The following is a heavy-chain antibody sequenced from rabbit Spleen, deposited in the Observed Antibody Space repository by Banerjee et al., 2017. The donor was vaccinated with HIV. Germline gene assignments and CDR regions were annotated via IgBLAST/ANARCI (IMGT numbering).Heavy chain of an antibody. CDR3: ARETSSGWGIVSFYFSL. V-gene: IGHV1S40*01. CDR1: GFSFRSRYY. CDR2: IYSGSSGAT. D-gene: IGHD4-1*01. J-gene: IGHJ4*01. Sequence: QSLEESGGGLVKPGGTLTLTCTVSGFSFRSRYYMCWVRQAPGKGLEWIACIYSGSSGATSYASWAKGRITISKTSSTTVTLQMTSLTAADTATYFCARETSSGWGIVSFYFSLWGQGTLVTVS.